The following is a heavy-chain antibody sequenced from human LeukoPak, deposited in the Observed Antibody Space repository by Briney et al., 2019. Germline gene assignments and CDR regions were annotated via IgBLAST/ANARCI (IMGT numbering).Heavy chain of an antibody. V-gene: IGHV4-31*03. CDR3: ARDYSNYYDSSGYYRGQFDY. CDR1: GGSISSGGYY. CDR2: IYYSGST. J-gene: IGHJ4*02. Sequence: SQTLSLTCTVSGGSISSGGYYWSWIRQHPGKGLEWIGYIYYSGSTYYNPSLKSRVTISVDTSKNQFSLKLSSVTAAGTAVYYCARDYSNYYDSSGYYRGQFDYWGQGTLVTVSS. D-gene: IGHD3-22*01.